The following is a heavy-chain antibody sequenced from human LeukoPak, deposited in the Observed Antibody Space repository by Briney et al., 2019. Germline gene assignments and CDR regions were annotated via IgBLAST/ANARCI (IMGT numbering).Heavy chain of an antibody. CDR2: IYPGDSDT. J-gene: IGHJ4*02. D-gene: IGHD6-13*01. Sequence: GESLKISCKGSGYSFTNYWIGWVCQMPGKGLEWMGIIYPGDSDTRYSPSFQGQVTISADKSISAAYLQWSSLKASDTAMYYCASSGRGGYSSSWWDFDYWGQGTLVTVSS. CDR1: GYSFTNYW. V-gene: IGHV5-51*01. CDR3: ASSGRGGYSSSWWDFDY.